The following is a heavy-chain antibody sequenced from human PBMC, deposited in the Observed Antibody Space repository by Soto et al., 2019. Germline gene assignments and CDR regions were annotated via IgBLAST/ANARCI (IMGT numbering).Heavy chain of an antibody. Sequence: SEPLSLTFSVSGTSISNYNSDWIRQPPGKGLEWIGYFRSGGGTSYNPSLKSRVAISADTSTRQFSLRLSSVTAADTAVYYCVRQGIGVLHGLVDAWGQGTTVTVS. CDR2: FRSGGGT. J-gene: IGHJ6*02. V-gene: IGHV4-4*09. D-gene: IGHD3-10*01. CDR1: GTSISNYN. CDR3: VRQGIGVLHGLVDA.